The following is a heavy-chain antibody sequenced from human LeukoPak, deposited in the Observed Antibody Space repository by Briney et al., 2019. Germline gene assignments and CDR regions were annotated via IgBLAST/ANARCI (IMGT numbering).Heavy chain of an antibody. V-gene: IGHV4-39*01. CDR2: IYYSGST. CDR1: GGSISSSSYY. J-gene: IGHJ6*03. CDR3: ARPIVGATVNYYMDV. D-gene: IGHD1-26*01. Sequence: SETLSLTCTVSGGSISSSSYYCGWIRRPPGKGLEWIGSIYYSGSTYYNPSLKSRVTISVDTSKNQFSLKLSSVTAADTAVYYCARPIVGATVNYYMDVWGKGTTVTVSS.